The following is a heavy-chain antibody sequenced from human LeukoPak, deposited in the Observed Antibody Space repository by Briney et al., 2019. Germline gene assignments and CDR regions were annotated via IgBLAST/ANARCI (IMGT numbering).Heavy chain of an antibody. D-gene: IGHD6-13*01. CDR3: AREGASSSFGY. V-gene: IGHV3-33*01. CDR1: GYTFSSHG. J-gene: IGHJ4*02. CDR2: IWYDGSKK. Sequence: PGGSLRLSCAASGYTFSSHGIHWVRQAPGKGLEWVSVIWYDGSKKYYSDSVKGRFTVSRDNSKNMVYLEMNSLRVEDTAVYYCAREGASSSFGYWGQGTLVTVSS.